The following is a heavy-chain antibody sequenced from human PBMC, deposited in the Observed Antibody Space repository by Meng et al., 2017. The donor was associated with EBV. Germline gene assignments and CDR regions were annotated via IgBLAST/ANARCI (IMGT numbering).Heavy chain of an antibody. CDR2: IYHSGST. CDR3: ARRSLDYYDSSGFDY. Sequence: VRLQEAGPELVKPSGTLSLTCAVAGGSISSSNWWSWVRQPPGKGLEWIGEIYHSGSTNYNPSLKSRVTISVDKSKNQFSLKLSSVTAADTAVYYCARRSLDYYDSSGFDYWGQGTLVTVSS. J-gene: IGHJ4*02. D-gene: IGHD3-22*01. V-gene: IGHV4-4*02. CDR1: GGSISSSNW.